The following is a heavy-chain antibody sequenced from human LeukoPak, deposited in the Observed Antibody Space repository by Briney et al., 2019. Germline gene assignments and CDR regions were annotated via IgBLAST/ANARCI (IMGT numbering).Heavy chain of an antibody. CDR3: ARSLRNAFDI. D-gene: IGHD3-3*01. CDR2: ISSNGGST. V-gene: IGHV3-64*01. J-gene: IGHJ3*02. CDR1: GFTFSNYA. Sequence: PGGSLRLSCAASGFTFSNYAMTWVRQAPGKGLEYVSAISSNGGSTYYANSVKGRFTTSRDNAKNSLYLQMNSLRAEDTAVYYCARSLRNAFDIWGQGTMVTVSS.